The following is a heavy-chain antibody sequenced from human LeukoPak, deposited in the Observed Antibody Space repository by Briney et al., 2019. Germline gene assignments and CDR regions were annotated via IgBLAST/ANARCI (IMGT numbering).Heavy chain of an antibody. Sequence: SETLSLTCAVSGGSISSSSYYWGWIRQPPGKGLEWIGSIYYSGSTYYNPSLKSRVTISVDTSKNQFSLKLSSVTAADTAVYYCARDPGGRRDYWGQGTLVTVSS. CDR2: IYYSGST. J-gene: IGHJ4*02. V-gene: IGHV4-39*07. CDR1: GGSISSSSYY. CDR3: ARDPGGRRDY.